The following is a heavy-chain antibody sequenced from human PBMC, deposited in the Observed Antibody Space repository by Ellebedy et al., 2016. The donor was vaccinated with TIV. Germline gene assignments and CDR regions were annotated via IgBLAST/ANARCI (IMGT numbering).Heavy chain of an antibody. CDR2: ISGGEDKT. CDR1: GFTFTKHD. Sequence: ASVKVSCXASGFTFTKHDFFWVRQAPGQGLEWMGRISGGEDKTNYAQNLQGRVTMTTDTSTSTAYMELRSLRSDDTAVYYCARTKGEGGSYPGSVYWGQGTLVTVSS. D-gene: IGHD1-26*01. CDR3: ARTKGEGGSYPGSVY. J-gene: IGHJ4*02. V-gene: IGHV1-18*01.